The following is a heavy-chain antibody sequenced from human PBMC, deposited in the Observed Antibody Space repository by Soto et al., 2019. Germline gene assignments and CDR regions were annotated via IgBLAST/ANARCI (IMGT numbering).Heavy chain of an antibody. CDR2: MKPEETTT. CDR3: TRGGYEPFDY. V-gene: IGHV3-74*01. D-gene: IGHD3-3*01. Sequence: EVQLVESGGGLFQPGGSLRLSCAASGFSFSRFWMHWVRQAPGKGLVWVSRMKPEETTTNYADSVRGRFTISRDNARNTLYLQMNSLRAEDTAVYYCTRGGYEPFDYFGQGTLVTVSS. J-gene: IGHJ4*02. CDR1: GFSFSRFW.